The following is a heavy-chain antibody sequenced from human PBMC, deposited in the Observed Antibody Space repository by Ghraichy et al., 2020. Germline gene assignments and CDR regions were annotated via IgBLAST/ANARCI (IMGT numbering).Heavy chain of an antibody. Sequence: GGSLRLSCAASGFTFSSYGMHWVRQAPGKGLEWVAVIWYDGSNKYYADSVKGRFTISRDNSKNTLYLQMNSLRAEDTAVYYCAREYHDYAFGGPGYWGQGTLVTVSS. CDR2: IWYDGSNK. CDR1: GFTFSSYG. CDR3: AREYHDYAFGGPGY. J-gene: IGHJ4*02. V-gene: IGHV3-33*01. D-gene: IGHD3-16*01.